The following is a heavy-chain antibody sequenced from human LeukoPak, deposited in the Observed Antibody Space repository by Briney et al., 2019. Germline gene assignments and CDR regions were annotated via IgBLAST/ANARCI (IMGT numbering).Heavy chain of an antibody. D-gene: IGHD1-26*01. J-gene: IGHJ5*02. CDR3: ARGGELLIPHRRNWFDP. V-gene: IGHV1-2*04. CDR2: INPNSGGT. Sequence: ASVKVSCKASGYTFTGYYMHWVRQAPGQGLEWMGWINPNSGGTNYAQKFQGWVTMTRDTSISTAYMELSRLRSDDTAVYYCARGGELLIPHRRNWFDPWGQGTLVTVSS. CDR1: GYTFTGYY.